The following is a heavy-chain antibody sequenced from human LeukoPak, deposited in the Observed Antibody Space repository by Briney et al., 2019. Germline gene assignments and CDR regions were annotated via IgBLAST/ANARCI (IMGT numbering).Heavy chain of an antibody. CDR2: INLDGSEK. V-gene: IGHV3-7*01. CDR3: ARGAGTGNYYAY. J-gene: IGHJ4*02. Sequence: GSLRLSCAASGFTFTDYWMTWVRQAPGKGLEWVANINLDGSEKWYVDSVRGRFTISRDNARNSLYLQMNGLRADDTAVYYCARGAGTGNYYAYWGQGTLVTVSS. D-gene: IGHD1-1*01. CDR1: GFTFTDYW.